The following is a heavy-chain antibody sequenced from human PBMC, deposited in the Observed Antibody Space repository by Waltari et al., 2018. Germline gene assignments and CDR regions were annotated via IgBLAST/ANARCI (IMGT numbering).Heavy chain of an antibody. D-gene: IGHD3-10*01. V-gene: IGHV4-38-2*01. J-gene: IGHJ4*02. CDR3: ARSGTMVRGANFDY. CDR2: IYHSGST. Sequence: QVQLQESGPGLVKPSETLSLTCAVSGYSISSGYYWGWLRQPPGKGLEWIGSIYHSGSTYYNPSLKSRVTISVDTSKNQFSLKLSSVTAADTAVYYCARSGTMVRGANFDYWGQGTLVTVSS. CDR1: GYSISSGYY.